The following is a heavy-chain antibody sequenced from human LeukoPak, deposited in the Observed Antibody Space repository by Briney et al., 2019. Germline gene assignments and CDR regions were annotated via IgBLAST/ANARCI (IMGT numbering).Heavy chain of an antibody. J-gene: IGHJ6*03. CDR3: SATTFQSYFYYMDV. CDR1: GGTFSDFG. CDR2: IVPIFDRT. V-gene: IGHV1-69*05. D-gene: IGHD1-7*01. Sequence: GASVKVSCKASGGTFSDFGFNWVRQAPGQGLEWMGGIVPIFDRTNYALRFQGRVTITTDESTSTAYMELSSLRPEDTAVYYCSATTFQSYFYYMDVWGKGTTVTVSS.